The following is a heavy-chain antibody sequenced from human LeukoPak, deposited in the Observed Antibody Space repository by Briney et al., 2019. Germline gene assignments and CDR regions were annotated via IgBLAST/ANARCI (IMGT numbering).Heavy chain of an antibody. J-gene: IGHJ4*02. CDR2: IRQDGSEK. CDR3: ARQEW. V-gene: IGHV3-7*01. D-gene: IGHD3-3*01. Sequence: GKGLEWVANIRQDGSEKYYVDSVKGRFTISRDNAKNSLYLQMNSLRVEDTAVYYCARQEWWGQGTLVTVSS.